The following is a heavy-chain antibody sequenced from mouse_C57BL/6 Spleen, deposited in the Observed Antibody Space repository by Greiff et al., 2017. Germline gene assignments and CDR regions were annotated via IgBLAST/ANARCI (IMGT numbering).Heavy chain of an antibody. CDR1: GYTFTSYG. D-gene: IGHD1-1*02. V-gene: IGHV1-81*01. Sequence: VQLQQSGAELARPGASVKLSCKASGYTFTSYGISWVKQRTGQGLEWIGEIYPRSGNTSYNEKFKGKATLTADKSSSTASMELRSLTSEDSAVFFCAGGGSGNDYWGQGTTPTVPS. J-gene: IGHJ2*01. CDR3: AGGGSGNDY. CDR2: IYPRSGNT.